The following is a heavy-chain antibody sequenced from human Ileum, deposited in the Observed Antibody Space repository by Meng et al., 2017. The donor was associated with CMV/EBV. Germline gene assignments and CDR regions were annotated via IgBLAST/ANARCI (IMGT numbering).Heavy chain of an antibody. Sequence: SVQVSCKASGGAFNNYAISWVRQAAGQGLEWMGGIIPIFGTTNYAQNFQGRVTMTADESPSTVDMDLSSLRADDTAIYYCARGLGYCNGSTNYHSRFGPWGQGTMVTVSS. CDR3: ARGLGYCNGSTNYHSRFGP. D-gene: IGHD2-15*01. V-gene: IGHV1-69*13. CDR2: IIPIFGTT. CDR1: GGAFNNYA. J-gene: IGHJ4*03.